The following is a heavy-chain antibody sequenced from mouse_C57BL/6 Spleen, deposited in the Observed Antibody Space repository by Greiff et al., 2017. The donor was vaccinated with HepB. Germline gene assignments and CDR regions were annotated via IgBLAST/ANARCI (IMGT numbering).Heavy chain of an antibody. CDR3: ARHETNYSNYGFYYYAMDY. CDR2: ISSGGSYT. Sequence: EVQWVESGGDLVKPGGSLKLSCAASGFTFSSYGMSWVRQTPDKRLEWVATISSGGSYTYYPDSVKGRFTISRDNAKNTLYLQMSSLKSEDTAMYYCARHETNYSNYGFYYYAMDYWGQGTSVTVSS. CDR1: GFTFSSYG. V-gene: IGHV5-6*01. J-gene: IGHJ4*01. D-gene: IGHD2-5*01.